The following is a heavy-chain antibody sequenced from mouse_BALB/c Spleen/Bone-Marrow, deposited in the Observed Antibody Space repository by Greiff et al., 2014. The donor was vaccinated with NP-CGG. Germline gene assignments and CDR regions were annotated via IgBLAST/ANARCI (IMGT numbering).Heavy chain of an antibody. CDR1: GFELSRYW. D-gene: IGHD2-3*01. J-gene: IGHJ3*01. Sequence: EVQGVESGGGLVQPGGSLKLSCTASGFELSRYWMSWVRQALGQGLEWIGEINPNSRTINYTPALKERFIISRDNAKNTLYLNMTKVRSEDEALAFCGRCDGNGWFAYWGQGTLVTVSA. CDR2: INPNSRTI. V-gene: IGHV4-1*02. CDR3: GRCDGNGWFAY.